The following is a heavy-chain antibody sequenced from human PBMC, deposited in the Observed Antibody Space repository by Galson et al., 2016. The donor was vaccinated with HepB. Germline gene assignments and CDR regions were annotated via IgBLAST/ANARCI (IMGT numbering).Heavy chain of an antibody. J-gene: IGHJ4*02. D-gene: IGHD3-16*01. Sequence: SLRLSCAASGFTFSSYSMHRVRQAPGKGLEWVSSISYSSSYMPYADAVKGRFTISRDNAKNSLYLQMNSLGAEDTAVYFCARDRGGGAPKLVIFDYWGQGTLVTVSS. CDR2: ISYSSSYM. CDR1: GFTFSSYS. V-gene: IGHV3-21*01. CDR3: ARDRGGGAPKLVIFDY.